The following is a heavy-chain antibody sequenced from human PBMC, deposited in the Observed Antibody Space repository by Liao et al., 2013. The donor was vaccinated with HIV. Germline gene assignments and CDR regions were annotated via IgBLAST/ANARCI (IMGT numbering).Heavy chain of an antibody. Sequence: QVHLQESGPGLVKPSETLSLTCTVSGGSISSYYWSWIRQPAGKGLEWIGRIYTSGSTNYNPSLKSRVTMSVDTSKNQFSLKLSSVTAADTAVYYCARGLGYCSSTSCRDAFDIWGQGTMVTVSS. CDR2: IYTSGST. CDR3: ARGLGYCSSTSCRDAFDI. CDR1: GGSISSYY. J-gene: IGHJ3*02. V-gene: IGHV4-4*07. D-gene: IGHD2-2*01.